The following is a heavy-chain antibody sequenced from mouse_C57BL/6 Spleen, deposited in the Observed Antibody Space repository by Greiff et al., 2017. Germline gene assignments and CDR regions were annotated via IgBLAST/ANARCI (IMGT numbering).Heavy chain of an antibody. J-gene: IGHJ3*01. CDR2: SRNKANDYTT. CDR1: GFTFSDFY. V-gene: IGHV7-1*01. CDR3: ARDASTGAWFAY. D-gene: IGHD4-1*01. Sequence: EVMLVESGGGLVQSGRSLRLSCATSGFTFSDFYMEWVRQAPGKGLEWIAASRNKANDYTTEYSASVKGRFIVSRDTSQSILYLQMNALRAEDTAIYYCARDASTGAWFAYWGQGTLVTVSA.